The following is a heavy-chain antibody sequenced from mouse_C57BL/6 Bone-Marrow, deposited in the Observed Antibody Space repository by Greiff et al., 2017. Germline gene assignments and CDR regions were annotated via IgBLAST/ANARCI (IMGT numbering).Heavy chain of an antibody. CDR1: GFNIKDYY. CDR3: TTAAFYGSSPAYFDY. V-gene: IGHV14-1*01. D-gene: IGHD1-1*01. Sequence: VQLQQSGAELVRPGASVKLSCTASGFNIKDYYMHWVKQRPEQGLEWIGRIDPEDGDTEYAPKFQGKATMTADTSSNTAYLQLSSLTSEDTAVYYGTTAAFYGSSPAYFDYWGQGTTLTVSS. J-gene: IGHJ2*01. CDR2: IDPEDGDT.